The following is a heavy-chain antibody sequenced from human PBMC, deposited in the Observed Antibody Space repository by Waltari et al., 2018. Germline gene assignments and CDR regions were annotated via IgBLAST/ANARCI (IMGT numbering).Heavy chain of an antibody. V-gene: IGHV3-33*01. CDR2: IWYDGSNK. D-gene: IGHD6-19*01. CDR3: ARELVQEGVADPQLTTYYYYGMDV. CDR1: GFTFSSYG. J-gene: IGHJ6*02. Sequence: QVQLVESGGGVVQPGRSLRLSCAASGFTFSSYGMHWVRQAPGKGLAWVAVIWYDGSNKYYADSVKGRFTISRDNSKNTLYLQMNSLRAEDTAVYYCARELVQEGVADPQLTTYYYYGMDVWGQGTTVTVSS.